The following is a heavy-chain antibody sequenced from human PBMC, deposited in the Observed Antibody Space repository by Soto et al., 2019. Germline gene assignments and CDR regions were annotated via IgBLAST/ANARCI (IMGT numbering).Heavy chain of an antibody. J-gene: IGHJ4*02. CDR2: ISGSGGST. D-gene: IGHD1-26*01. CDR3: AKCSGAGGSYDGIYFDY. CDR1: GFTFSSYA. V-gene: IGHV3-23*01. Sequence: EVQLLESGGGLVQPGGSLRLSCAASGFTFSSYAMSWVRQAPGKGLEWVSAISGSGGSTYYADSVKGRFTISRDNSKNTLYLQMNRMRAEDTAVYYCAKCSGAGGSYDGIYFDYWCQGTLVTVSS.